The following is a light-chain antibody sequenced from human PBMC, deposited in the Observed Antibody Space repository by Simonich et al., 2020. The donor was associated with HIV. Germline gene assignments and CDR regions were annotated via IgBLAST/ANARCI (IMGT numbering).Light chain of an antibody. CDR3: CSYAGSYTLV. J-gene: IGLJ3*02. CDR2: DVS. Sequence: QSALTQPRSVSGSPGQSVTISCTGTSSDVGGYNYVSWYQQHPGKAPKLMIYDVSKRPSGVPDRCSGSKSCNTASLTIPGLQAEDEADYYCCSYAGSYTLVFGGGTKLTVL. V-gene: IGLV2-11*01. CDR1: SSDVGGYNY.